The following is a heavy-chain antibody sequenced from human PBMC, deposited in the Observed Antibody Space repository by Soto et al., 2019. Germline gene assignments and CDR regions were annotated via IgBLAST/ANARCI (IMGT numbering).Heavy chain of an antibody. J-gene: IGHJ4*02. CDR1: GGSISSGDYY. CDR3: GRREIQGPIDY. Sequence: PSETLSLTCTVSGGSISSGDYYWSWIRQPPGKGLEWIGYIYYSGSTYYNPSLKSRVTISVDTSKNQFSLKLSSVTAVDTAVYYYGRREIQGPIDYWGQGTLVTV. CDR2: IYYSGST. V-gene: IGHV4-30-4*01. D-gene: IGHD1-26*01.